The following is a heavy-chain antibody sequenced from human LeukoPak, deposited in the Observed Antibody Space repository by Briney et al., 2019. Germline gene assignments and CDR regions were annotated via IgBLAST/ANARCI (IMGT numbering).Heavy chain of an antibody. Sequence: PSETLSFTCGVSGYSISRGYYWAWIRQPPGKGLEWIGTIYHTGSTYYTPSLGSRVTISVDTSKNEFSLNLNSVTAADTAVYYCARAGWIITSGIDYWGQGALVTVSS. D-gene: IGHD3-10*01. V-gene: IGHV4-38-2*01. CDR1: GYSISRGYY. CDR3: ARAGWIITSGIDY. J-gene: IGHJ4*02. CDR2: IYHTGST.